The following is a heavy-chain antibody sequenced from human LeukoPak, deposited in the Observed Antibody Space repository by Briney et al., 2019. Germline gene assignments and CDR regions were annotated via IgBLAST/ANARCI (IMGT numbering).Heavy chain of an antibody. V-gene: IGHV3-30-3*01. J-gene: IGHJ4*02. CDR1: GFTFSSYA. CDR2: ISYDGSNK. CDR3: VRRRVGPSWGVFDY. D-gene: IGHD1-26*01. Sequence: PGRSLRLSCAASGFTFSSYAMHWVRQAPGKGLEWVAVISYDGSNKYYADSVKGRFTIPRDNSKNTLYLQMNSLRAEDTAVYYCVRRRVGPSWGVFDYWGQGTLVTVSS.